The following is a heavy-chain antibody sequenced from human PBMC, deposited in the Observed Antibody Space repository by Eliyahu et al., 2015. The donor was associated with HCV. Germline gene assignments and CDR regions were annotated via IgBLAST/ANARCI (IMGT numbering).Heavy chain of an antibody. CDR3: ARDSSGWGWFDP. Sequence: QLQLQESGPGLVKPSETLSLTCTVSGGSIGVISYYWGWIRQPPGKGLEWIGSIYYSGSTYYNPSLKSRVTISVDTSKNQFSLKLSSVTAADTAVYYCARDSSGWGWFDPWGQGTLVTVSS. CDR2: IYYSGST. CDR1: GGSIGVISYY. J-gene: IGHJ5*02. D-gene: IGHD6-19*01. V-gene: IGHV4-39*01.